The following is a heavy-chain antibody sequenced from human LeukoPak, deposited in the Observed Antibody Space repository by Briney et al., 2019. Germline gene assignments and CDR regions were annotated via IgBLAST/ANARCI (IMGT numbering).Heavy chain of an antibody. CDR3: AKDLSKWELLLAY. CDR2: INGSGGST. Sequence: SGGSLRLSCAASGFTFSNYGIAWVREAPGKGLEWVTGINGSGGSTYYADSVKGRLTISRDNSKNTLYLQMNSLRAEDTAVYYCAKDLSKWELLLAYWGQGTLVTVSS. D-gene: IGHD1-26*01. CDR1: GFTFSNYG. V-gene: IGHV3-23*01. J-gene: IGHJ4*02.